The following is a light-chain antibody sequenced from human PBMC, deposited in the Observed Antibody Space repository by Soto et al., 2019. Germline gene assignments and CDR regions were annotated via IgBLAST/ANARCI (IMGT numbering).Light chain of an antibody. Sequence: IVLTQSPGTLSLSPGERATLSCRVSQSVSSSYLAWYQQKPGQAPRLLIYGASSRATGIPDRFSGSGSGTDFTLTISRLEPEDFAVYYCQQYGTSPPGTFGQGTKVEIK. V-gene: IGKV3-20*01. CDR1: QSVSSSY. J-gene: IGKJ1*01. CDR3: QQYGTSPPGT. CDR2: GAS.